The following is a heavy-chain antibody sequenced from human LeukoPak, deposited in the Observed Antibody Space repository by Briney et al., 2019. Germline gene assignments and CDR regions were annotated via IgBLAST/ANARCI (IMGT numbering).Heavy chain of an antibody. CDR1: TFTFSDDY. V-gene: IGHV3-11*05. CDR3: ATERLGIFEF. CDR2: ISPGSSYK. D-gene: IGHD3-3*01. Sequence: PGGSLRLSCTASTFTFSDDYMGWIRQAPGKGPEWVSSISPGSSYKFCADSAEGRFTISRDDAKNSVYLQMNNLRVDDTAVYYCATERLGIFEFWGQGSLVTVSS. J-gene: IGHJ4*02.